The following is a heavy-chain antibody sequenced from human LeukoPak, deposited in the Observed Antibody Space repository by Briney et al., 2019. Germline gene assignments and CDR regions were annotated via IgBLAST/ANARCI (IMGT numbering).Heavy chain of an antibody. CDR3: ASLSSTSLDY. CDR1: GFTFSDYY. Sequence: GGSLRLSYAVSGFTFSDYYMSWIRQAPGKGLEWVSYISSSGSTIYYADSVKGRFAISRDNAKNSLYLQMNSLRAEDTAVYYCASLSSTSLDYWGQGTLVTVSS. D-gene: IGHD6-13*01. CDR2: ISSSGSTI. V-gene: IGHV3-11*01. J-gene: IGHJ4*02.